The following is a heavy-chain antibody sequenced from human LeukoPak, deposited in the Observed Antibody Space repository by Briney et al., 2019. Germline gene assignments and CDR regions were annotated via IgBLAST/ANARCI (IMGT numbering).Heavy chain of an antibody. D-gene: IGHD3-22*01. CDR3: AREASDYYDSSGGFDY. CDR2: IKQDGSDK. V-gene: IGHV3-7*01. Sequence: GGSLRLSCAAPGFTFSSFWMTWVRQAPGKGLEWVANIKQDGSDKYYVDSVKGRFTISRDNAKNSLYLQMNSLRAEDTAVYYCAREASDYYDSSGGFDYWGQGTLVTVSS. CDR1: GFTFSSFW. J-gene: IGHJ4*02.